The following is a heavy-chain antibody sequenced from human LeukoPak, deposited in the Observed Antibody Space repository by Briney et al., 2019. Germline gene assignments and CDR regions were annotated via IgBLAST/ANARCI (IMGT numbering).Heavy chain of an antibody. V-gene: IGHV3-30-3*01. Sequence: GGSLRLSCAASGFTFSSYAMSWVRQAPGKGLEWVAVISYDGSNKYYADSVKGRFTISRDNSKNTLYLQMNSLRAEDAAVYYCASPRNWGPDYYYYMDVWGKGTTVTVSS. CDR2: ISYDGSNK. CDR1: GFTFSSYA. D-gene: IGHD7-27*01. CDR3: ASPRNWGPDYYYYMDV. J-gene: IGHJ6*03.